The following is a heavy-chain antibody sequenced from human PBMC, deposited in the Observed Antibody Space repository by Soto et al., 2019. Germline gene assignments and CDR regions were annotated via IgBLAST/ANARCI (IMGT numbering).Heavy chain of an antibody. CDR2: IWYDGSNK. J-gene: IGHJ6*02. V-gene: IGHV3-33*01. CDR3: ARDLRYCSSTSCYYYYYGMDV. Sequence: LRLSCAASGFAFSSYGMHWVRQAPGKGLEWVAVIWYDGSNKYYADSVKGRFTISRDNSKNTLYLQMNSLRAEDTAVYYCARDLRYCSSTSCYYYYYGMDVWGQGTTVTVSS. D-gene: IGHD2-2*01. CDR1: GFAFSSYG.